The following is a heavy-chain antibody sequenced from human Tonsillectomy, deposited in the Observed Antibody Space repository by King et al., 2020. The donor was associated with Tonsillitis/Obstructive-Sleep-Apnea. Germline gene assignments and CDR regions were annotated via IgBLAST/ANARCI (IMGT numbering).Heavy chain of an antibody. Sequence: VQLVESGGGVVQPGGSLRLSCAASGFTFDDYAMHWVRQAPGKGLEWVSLISGDGGSTYYADSVKGRFTISRDSSKNSLNLQINSLRTEDTALYYCAKAPYGGDAFDIWGQGTMVTVSS. CDR1: GFTFDDYA. CDR2: ISGDGGST. J-gene: IGHJ3*02. CDR3: AKAPYGGDAFDI. D-gene: IGHD4-23*01. V-gene: IGHV3-43*02.